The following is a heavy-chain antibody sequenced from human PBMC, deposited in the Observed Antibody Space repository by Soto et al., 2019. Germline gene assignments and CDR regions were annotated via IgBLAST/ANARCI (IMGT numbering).Heavy chain of an antibody. CDR2: VDAAGSTT. CDR1: GITFSSTG. V-gene: IGHV3-74*01. Sequence: GGSLRLSCTASGITFSSTGMHWVRQAPGKGLVWVSRVDAAGSTTYYADSVKGRFTISRDNAKSTLYLQMNSLRAEDTAVYYCANNLAGTSPRKYWGQGTLVTVSS. CDR3: ANNLAGTSPRKY. D-gene: IGHD6-19*01. J-gene: IGHJ4*02.